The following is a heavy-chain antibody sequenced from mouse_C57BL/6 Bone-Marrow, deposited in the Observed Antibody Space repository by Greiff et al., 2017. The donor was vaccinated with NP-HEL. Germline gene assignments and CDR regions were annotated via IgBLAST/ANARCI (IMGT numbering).Heavy chain of an antibody. Sequence: EVKVEESGGGLVQPGGSLKLSCAASGFTFSDYGMAWVRQAPRKGPEWVAFISNLAYSIYYADTVTGRFTISRENAKNTRYLEMSSLRSEDTAMYYCARPSNWAWFAYWGQGTLVTVSA. CDR1: GFTFSDYG. V-gene: IGHV5-15*04. D-gene: IGHD4-1*02. CDR3: ARPSNWAWFAY. CDR2: ISNLAYSI. J-gene: IGHJ3*01.